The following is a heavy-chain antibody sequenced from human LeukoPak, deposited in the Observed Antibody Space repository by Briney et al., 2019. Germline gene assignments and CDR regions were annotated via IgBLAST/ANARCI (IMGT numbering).Heavy chain of an antibody. J-gene: IGHJ4*02. CDR2: ISSGGAIM. V-gene: IGHV3-48*02. CDR1: GFTFSSYN. D-gene: IGHD6-13*01. Sequence: GGSLRLSCAASGFTFSSYNMNWVRQAPGKGLEWVSYISSGGAIMHYADSVKGRFTISRDNAKKSLFLQMNSLRDDDTAVYYCAREIAAADFDYGGQGTRVTVSS. CDR3: AREIAAADFDY.